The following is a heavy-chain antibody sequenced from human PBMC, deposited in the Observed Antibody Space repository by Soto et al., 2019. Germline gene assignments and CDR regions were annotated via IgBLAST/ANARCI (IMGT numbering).Heavy chain of an antibody. CDR2: IIPIFGTA. Sequence: ASVKVSCKASGGTFSSYAISWVRQAPGQGLEWMGGIIPIFGTANYAQKFQGRVTITAGESTSTAYMELSSLRSEDTAVYYCARDLRNSGYDYYFDYWGQGTLVTVSS. D-gene: IGHD5-12*01. V-gene: IGHV1-69*13. CDR1: GGTFSSYA. J-gene: IGHJ4*02. CDR3: ARDLRNSGYDYYFDY.